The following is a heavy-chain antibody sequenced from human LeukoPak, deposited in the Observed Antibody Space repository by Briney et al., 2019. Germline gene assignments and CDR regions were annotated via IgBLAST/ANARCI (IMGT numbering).Heavy chain of an antibody. CDR1: GFAFGDYA. Sequence: GGSLRLSCAASGFAFGDYAMTWVRQAPGKGLEWLGFIRGTAYGGTTEYAASVQGRFTISRDDSKSIAYLQMNSLKTEDTAVYYCTRGGLWDVTGYWGQGTLVTVSS. D-gene: IGHD4/OR15-4a*01. CDR2: IRGTAYGGTT. CDR3: TRGGLWDVTGY. J-gene: IGHJ4*02. V-gene: IGHV3-49*04.